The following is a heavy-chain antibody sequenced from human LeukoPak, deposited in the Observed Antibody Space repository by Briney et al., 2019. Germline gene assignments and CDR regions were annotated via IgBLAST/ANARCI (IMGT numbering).Heavy chain of an antibody. V-gene: IGHV3-66*01. Sequence: GAPRLSCAASGFTARSNYMRWGRQAPGEGVGGVSVIYSGGSTYYADSVKGRFTISGDNSKNTLYLQMNSLRAEDTAVYYCAGVRYFDWLFFDYWGQGTLVTVSS. CDR2: IYSGGST. CDR1: GFTARSNY. CDR3: AGVRYFDWLFFDY. D-gene: IGHD3-9*01. J-gene: IGHJ4*02.